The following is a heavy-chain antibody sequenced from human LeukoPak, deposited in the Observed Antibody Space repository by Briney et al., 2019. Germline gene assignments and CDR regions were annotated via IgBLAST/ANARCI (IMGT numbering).Heavy chain of an antibody. Sequence: PGRSLRLSCAASRFTFSTYGMHWVRQAPGKGLEWLALISYDGINKYYADSVKGRFTVSRDNSKSTLYLQVNSLRAEDTAVYYCARGAKGAYDILTGYYPLFDYWGQGTLVTVSS. CDR3: ARGAKGAYDILTGYYPLFDY. CDR2: ISYDGINK. J-gene: IGHJ4*02. CDR1: RFTFSTYG. V-gene: IGHV3-30*03. D-gene: IGHD3-9*01.